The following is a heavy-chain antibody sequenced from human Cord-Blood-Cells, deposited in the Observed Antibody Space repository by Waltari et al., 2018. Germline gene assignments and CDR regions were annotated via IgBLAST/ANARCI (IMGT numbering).Heavy chain of an antibody. CDR3: ARVHSSSWYYFDY. CDR2: MKSEGSST. J-gene: IGHJ4*02. D-gene: IGHD6-13*01. V-gene: IGHV3-74*01. CDR1: GFTFSSYW. Sequence: EVQLVESGGGLVQPGGSLRLSCAASGFTFSSYWMHWVRQAPGKGLVWVSRMKSEGSSTSYADSVKGRFTISRDNAKNTLYLQMNSLRAEDTAVYYCARVHSSSWYYFDYWGQGTLVTVSS.